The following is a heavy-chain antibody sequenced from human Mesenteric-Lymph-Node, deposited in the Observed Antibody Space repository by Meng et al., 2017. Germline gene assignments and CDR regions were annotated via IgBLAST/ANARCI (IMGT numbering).Heavy chain of an antibody. CDR1: GGSFSGYY. V-gene: IGHV4-34*01. D-gene: IGHD3-10*01. J-gene: IGHJ1*01. CDR2: INHSGST. CDR3: LRGSGGSV. Sequence: QVQLPQGGAGLLKPSETLSLTCAFYGGSFSGYYWSWIRQPPGKGLEWIGEINHSGSTNYNPSLKSRVTISVDTSKNQFSLKLTSVTAADTAVYHCLRGSGGSVWGQGTLVTVSS.